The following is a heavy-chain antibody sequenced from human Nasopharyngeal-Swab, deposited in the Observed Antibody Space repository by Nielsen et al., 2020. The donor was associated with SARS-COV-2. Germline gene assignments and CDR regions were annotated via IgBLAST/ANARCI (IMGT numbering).Heavy chain of an antibody. CDR1: GGTFSSYA. Sequence: SEKVSCKASGGTFSSYAISWVRPAPGQGLEWMGRIIPILGIAKYAQKFQGRVSITADKSTSTAYMELSSLRSEDTAVYHWARYYSNYHFWYFDLWGRGTLVTVSS. CDR2: IIPILGIA. D-gene: IGHD4-11*01. J-gene: IGHJ2*01. CDR3: ARYYSNYHFWYFDL. V-gene: IGHV1-69*04.